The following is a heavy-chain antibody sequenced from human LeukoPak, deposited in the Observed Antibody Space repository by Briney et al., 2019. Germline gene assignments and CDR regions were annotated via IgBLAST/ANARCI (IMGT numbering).Heavy chain of an antibody. J-gene: IGHJ4*02. Sequence: GGSLRLSCAASGFTFRSYSKNWVRQAPGKGLEWVSSISSSSYIYYADSVKGRFTISRDNAKNSLYLQMNSLRAEDTAVYYCAREWGNYVYYFDYWGQGTLVTVSS. CDR1: GFTFRSYS. D-gene: IGHD1-7*01. CDR3: AREWGNYVYYFDY. V-gene: IGHV3-21*01. CDR2: ISSSSYI.